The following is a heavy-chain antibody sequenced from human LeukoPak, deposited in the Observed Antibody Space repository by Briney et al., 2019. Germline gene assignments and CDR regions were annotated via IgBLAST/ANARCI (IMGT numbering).Heavy chain of an antibody. CDR2: IYSGGTT. D-gene: IGHD3-9*01. CDR3: ALCDDTLTGYLDY. Sequence: GGSLRLSCAAPGFSVSSNYMSWVRQAPGKGLEWVSIIYSGGTTFYAGSVKGRFTISRDNSKNTVYLQMNSLRAQDSAVYYCALCDDTLTGYLDYWGQRTLVTVSS. J-gene: IGHJ4*02. V-gene: IGHV3-66*01. CDR1: GFSVSSNY.